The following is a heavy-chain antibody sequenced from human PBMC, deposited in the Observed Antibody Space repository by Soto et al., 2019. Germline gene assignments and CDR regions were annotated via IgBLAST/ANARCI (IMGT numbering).Heavy chain of an antibody. CDR3: AKVRYSSPMGYYYGMDV. CDR2: IIPIFGTA. Sequence: QAQLEQSGGEVKKPGSSVKVSCKASRVAFSKFIVTWVRQSPGLELEWVGGIIPIFGTANYAQKFQDRVKITADESTSTSYMEVNNLRSEDTAVYYCAKVRYSSPMGYYYGMDVWGQGTTVTVSS. J-gene: IGHJ6*02. D-gene: IGHD6-19*01. V-gene: IGHV1-69*01. CDR1: RVAFSKFI.